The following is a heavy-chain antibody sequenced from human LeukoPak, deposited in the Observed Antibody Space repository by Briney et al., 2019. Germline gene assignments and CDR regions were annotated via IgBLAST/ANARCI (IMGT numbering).Heavy chain of an antibody. CDR1: GFTFKPYA. CDR2: IVGVGDRT. CDR3: AKASRQAAVAGPLDY. D-gene: IGHD6-19*01. Sequence: PGGSLRLSCAASGFTFKPYAMSWVRQAPGKGLEWVAGIVGVGDRTYYPDSVKGRFTISRDNSKDTLYLQMNSLKADDTAVYYCAKASRQAAVAGPLDYWGQGSLVT. J-gene: IGHJ4*02. V-gene: IGHV3-23*01.